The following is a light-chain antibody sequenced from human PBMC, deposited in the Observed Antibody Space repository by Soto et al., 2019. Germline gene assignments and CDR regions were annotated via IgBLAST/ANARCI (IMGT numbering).Light chain of an antibody. J-gene: IGKJ1*01. CDR3: QQYGSSRT. CDR1: QSVSSSY. Sequence: EIVLTQSPGTLSLSPGERATLSCRASQSVSSSYLAWYQQKPGQAPRLLIYGASSRATGIPDRFSGSGSGTDFTLTICRLEPEDLAVYYCQQYGSSRTFGQGTKVEIK. CDR2: GAS. V-gene: IGKV3-20*01.